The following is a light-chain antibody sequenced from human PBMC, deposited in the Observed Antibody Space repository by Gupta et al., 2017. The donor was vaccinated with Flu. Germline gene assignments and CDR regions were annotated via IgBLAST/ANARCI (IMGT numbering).Light chain of an antibody. J-gene: IGLJ3*02. CDR3: NSRARNAHPHAV. V-gene: IGLV3-19*01. Sequence: SSELTQDPAVSVALGQTVSITCQGDSLRNSYASWYQQKPGPAPVLVIDAKNNRPSGIQDRFAGYSARNNAYLNLTGAQAKDEADDEWNSRARNAHPHAVFGGGTNLTVL. CDR2: AKN. CDR1: SLRNSY.